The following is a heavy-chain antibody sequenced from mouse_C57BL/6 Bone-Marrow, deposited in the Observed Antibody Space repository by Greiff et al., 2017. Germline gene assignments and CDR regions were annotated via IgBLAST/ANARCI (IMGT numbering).Heavy chain of an antibody. V-gene: IGHV1-42*01. CDR1: GYSFTGYY. Sequence: EVKLVESGPELVKPGASVKISCKASGYSFTGYYMNWVKQSPEKSLEWIGEINPSTGGTTYNQKFKAKATLTVDKSSSTAYMQLKSLTSEDSAVYYCATQGTTVVGDWYFDVWGTGTTVTVAS. CDR3: ATQGTTVVGDWYFDV. D-gene: IGHD1-1*01. J-gene: IGHJ1*03. CDR2: INPSTGGT.